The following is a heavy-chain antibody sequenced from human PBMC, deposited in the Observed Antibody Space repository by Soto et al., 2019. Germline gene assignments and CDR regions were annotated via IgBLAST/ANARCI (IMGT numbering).Heavy chain of an antibody. V-gene: IGHV4-39*01. J-gene: IGHJ6*02. CDR2: IYYSGST. Sequence: PSETLSLTCTVSDGSISSSNYYWGWIRQPPGKGLEWIGSIYYSGSTYYNPSLKSRVTISVDTSKNQFSLKLSSVTAADTAVYYCARPVVSHYYYGMDVWGQGTTVTVSS. CDR3: ARPVVSHYYYGMDV. CDR1: DGSISSSNYY.